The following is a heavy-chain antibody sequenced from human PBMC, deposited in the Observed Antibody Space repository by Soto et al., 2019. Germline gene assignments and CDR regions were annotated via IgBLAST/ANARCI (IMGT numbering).Heavy chain of an antibody. CDR3: ATGMGRYLDL. Sequence: QVQLQASCPGLVKPSETLALTCTVSGDASSNVYWSWIRQPAGKGLESMGRVSASARTNYNPSLQSRVTMSLDTSKNQFSLRLTSVSAADTAVYFCATGMGRYLDLWGRGTLVIVSS. CDR2: VSASART. CDR1: GDASSNVY. V-gene: IGHV4-4*07. J-gene: IGHJ2*01. D-gene: IGHD2-8*01.